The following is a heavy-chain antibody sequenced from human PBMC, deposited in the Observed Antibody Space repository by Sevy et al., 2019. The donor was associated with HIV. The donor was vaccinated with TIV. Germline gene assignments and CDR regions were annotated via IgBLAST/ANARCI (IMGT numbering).Heavy chain of an antibody. Sequence: GGSLRLSCTASGFKFDDYAMHWVRQPPGKGLEWVSGITWGGGRTGYADSVKGRFIISRDNTKGSLYLQMNSLRAEDTALYYCAKDLRRGDILTGYLNYWGQGILVTVSS. J-gene: IGHJ4*02. CDR3: AKDLRRGDILTGYLNY. CDR1: GFKFDDYA. CDR2: ITWGGGRT. D-gene: IGHD3-9*01. V-gene: IGHV3-9*01.